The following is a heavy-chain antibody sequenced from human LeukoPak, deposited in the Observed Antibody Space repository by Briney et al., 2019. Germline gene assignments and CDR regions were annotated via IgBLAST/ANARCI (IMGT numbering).Heavy chain of an antibody. CDR3: ARQREPYGDLHGFVGY. J-gene: IGHJ4*02. CDR1: GYSFTSYW. D-gene: IGHD4-17*01. Sequence: GESLKISCKGSGYSFTSYWIGWVRQMPGKGLEWMGIIYPGDSDTRYSPSFQGQVTISADKSISTAYLQWSSLKASDTAMYYCARQREPYGDLHGFVGYWGQGTLVTVSS. CDR2: IYPGDSDT. V-gene: IGHV5-51*01.